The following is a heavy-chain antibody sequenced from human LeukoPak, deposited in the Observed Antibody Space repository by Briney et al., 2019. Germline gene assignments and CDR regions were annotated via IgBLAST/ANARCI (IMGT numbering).Heavy chain of an antibody. V-gene: IGHV3-48*03. CDR3: ARGPYSSNWYVDY. CDR2: ISSTGNSI. D-gene: IGHD6-13*01. J-gene: IGHJ4*02. CDR1: GFTLTSYE. Sequence: PGGSLRLSCAASGFTLTSYEMNWVRLAPGKGLEWISYISSTGNSIYYADSVKCRFTVSRDSAKNSLYLQMNSLRAEDTAVYYCARGPYSSNWYVDYWGQGTLVTVAS.